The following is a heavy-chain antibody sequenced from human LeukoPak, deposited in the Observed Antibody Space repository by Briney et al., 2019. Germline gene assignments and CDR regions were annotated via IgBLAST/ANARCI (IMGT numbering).Heavy chain of an antibody. Sequence: SETLSLTCAVYGGSFSGYYWSWIRQPPGKGLEWIGEINHSGSTNYNPSLKSRVTISVDTSKNQFSLKLSFVTAADTAVYYCARGALGYYYGMDVWGQGTTVTVSS. CDR3: ARGALGYYYGMDV. V-gene: IGHV4-34*01. J-gene: IGHJ6*02. CDR1: GGSFSGYY. CDR2: INHSGST. D-gene: IGHD7-27*01.